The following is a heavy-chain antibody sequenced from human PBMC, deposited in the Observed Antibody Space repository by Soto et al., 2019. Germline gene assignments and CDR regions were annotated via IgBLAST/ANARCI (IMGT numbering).Heavy chain of an antibody. CDR2: ISSSSSYI. CDR3: ARDTDILTGLKEDLDY. V-gene: IGHV3-21*01. J-gene: IGHJ4*02. CDR1: GFTFSSYS. Sequence: GGSLRLSCAASGFTFSSYSMNWVRQAPGKGLEWVSSISSSSSYIYYADSVKGRFTISRDNAKNSLYLQMNSLRAEDTAVYYCARDTDILTGLKEDLDYWGQGTLVTVSS. D-gene: IGHD3-9*01.